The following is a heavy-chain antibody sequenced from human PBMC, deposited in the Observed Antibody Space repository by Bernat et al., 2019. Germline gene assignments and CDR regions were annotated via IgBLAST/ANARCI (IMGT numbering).Heavy chain of an antibody. D-gene: IGHD3-10*01. J-gene: IGHJ5*02. CDR2: ISGSGANT. Sequence: EVQLLESGGGLVQPGGSLRLSCAASGFTFSNYAMNWVRQAPGMGLEWVSSISGSGANTYYADSVKGRFTISRDNSKNTLYLQINSLRAEDTALYYCAKDLRWTYGSESYGWFDPWGQGTLVSVSS. CDR3: AKDLRWTYGSESYGWFDP. CDR1: GFTFSNYA. V-gene: IGHV3-23*01.